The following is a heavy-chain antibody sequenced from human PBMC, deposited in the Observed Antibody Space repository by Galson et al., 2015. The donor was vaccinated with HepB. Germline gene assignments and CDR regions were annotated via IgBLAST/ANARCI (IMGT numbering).Heavy chain of an antibody. J-gene: IGHJ6*03. CDR2: IYYSGST. V-gene: IGHV4-59*01. CDR1: GGSISSYY. D-gene: IGHD4-23*01. CDR3: AREVRVATWAVTRSYYYYYMDV. Sequence: SLTCTGSGGSISSYYWSWIRQPPGKGLEWIGYIYYSGSTNYNPSLKSRVTISVDTSKNQFSLKLSSVTAADTAVYYCAREVRVATWAVTRSYYYYYMDVWGQGTTVTVSS.